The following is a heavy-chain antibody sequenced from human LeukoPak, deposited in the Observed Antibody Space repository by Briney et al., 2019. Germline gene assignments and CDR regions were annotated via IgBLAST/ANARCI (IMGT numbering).Heavy chain of an antibody. CDR1: GYTFIGHY. Sequence: GASVKVSCKASGYTFIGHYMHWVRQAPGQGLEWMGWINSNSGGTKYAQKFQGSVIMSRETSISTAYLELSRLKFCETGVYFCARGERNSWADGFDIRGQGNTVPVSS. J-gene: IGHJ3*02. CDR2: INSNSGGT. CDR3: ARGERNSWADGFDI. V-gene: IGHV1-2*02. D-gene: IGHD3-16*01.